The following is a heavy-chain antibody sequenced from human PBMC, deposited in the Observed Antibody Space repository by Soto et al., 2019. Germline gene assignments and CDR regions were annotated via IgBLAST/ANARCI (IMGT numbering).Heavy chain of an antibody. D-gene: IGHD5-18*01. CDR3: ARDPGYSYGYN. CDR1: GYAFTSNA. CDR2: INAGNGNT. J-gene: IGHJ4*02. V-gene: IGHV1-3*01. Sequence: ASVKVSCKDSGYAFTSNAMQWVRQAPGQRLEWMGWINAGNGNTKYSQKFQGRVTITRDTSASTAYMELSSLRSEDTAVYYCARDPGYSYGYNWGQGTLVTVSS.